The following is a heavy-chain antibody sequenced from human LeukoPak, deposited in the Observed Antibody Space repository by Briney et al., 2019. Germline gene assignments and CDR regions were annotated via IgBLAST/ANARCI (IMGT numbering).Heavy chain of an antibody. CDR1: GFTFSSSS. J-gene: IGHJ3*02. V-gene: IGHV3-21*04. CDR3: ARRSNYCGGGSCSFDI. Sequence: GGSLRLSCAASGFTFSSSSMNWVRQAPGKGLEWVSSISSSSSYIYYADSVKGRFTISRDNAKNSLYLQIFSLRAEDTAVYYCARRSNYCGGGSCSFDIWGQGTMVTVSS. D-gene: IGHD2-15*01. CDR2: ISSSSSYI.